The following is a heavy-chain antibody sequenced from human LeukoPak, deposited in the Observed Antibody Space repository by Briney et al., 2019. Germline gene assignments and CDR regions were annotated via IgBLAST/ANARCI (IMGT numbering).Heavy chain of an antibody. J-gene: IGHJ4*02. CDR2: IHYSGST. V-gene: IGHV4-59*01. D-gene: IGHD3-9*01. CDR1: GGSISYYY. CDR3: ARVVGYFDWFQ. Sequence: SETLSLTCTVSGGSISYYYCNWIRQPTGKGLEWIGYIHYSGSTNYNPSLRGRVTISVDTSKNQFSLKLSSLTAADTAVYYCARVVGYFDWFQWGQGTLVTVSS.